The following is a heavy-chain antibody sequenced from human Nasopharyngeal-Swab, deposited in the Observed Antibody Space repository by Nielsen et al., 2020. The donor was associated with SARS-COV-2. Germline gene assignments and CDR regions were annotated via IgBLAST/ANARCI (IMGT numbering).Heavy chain of an antibody. Sequence: GGSLRLSCAASGFTVSSNYMSWVRQAPGKGLEWVSVISGDGRATFYAPSVKGRFTISRDNSNNTLWLQMDSLGADDTAKYYCAKDRASYGPDSADYWGQGALITVSS. V-gene: IGHV3-23*01. CDR3: AKDRASYGPDSADY. J-gene: IGHJ4*02. D-gene: IGHD3-10*01. CDR1: GFTVSSNY. CDR2: ISGDGRAT.